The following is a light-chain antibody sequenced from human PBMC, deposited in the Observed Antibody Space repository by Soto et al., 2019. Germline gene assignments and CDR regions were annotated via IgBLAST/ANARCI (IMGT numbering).Light chain of an antibody. CDR1: QSVSSY. Sequence: EIVLTQSPATPSLSPGERATLSCRASQSVSSYLAWYEQTPGQAPRLLIYDASDRETGILARFSGSGAGTACTRTISSLEPEDFAVDCCQQYSQWPITFGQGTRLENK. V-gene: IGKV3-11*01. J-gene: IGKJ5*01. CDR2: DAS. CDR3: QQYSQWPIT.